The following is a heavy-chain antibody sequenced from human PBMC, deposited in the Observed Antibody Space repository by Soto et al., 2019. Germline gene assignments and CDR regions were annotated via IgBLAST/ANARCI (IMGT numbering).Heavy chain of an antibody. Sequence: ASVKVSCKASGYTFTSYYMHWVRQAPGQGLEWMGIINPSGGSTSYAQKFQGRVTMTRDTSTSTVYMELSSLKASDTAMYYCARLDSSGWYFPNWFDPWGQGTLVTVSS. CDR3: ARLDSSGWYFPNWFDP. V-gene: IGHV1-46*01. CDR2: INPSGGST. CDR1: GYTFTSYY. D-gene: IGHD6-19*01. J-gene: IGHJ5*02.